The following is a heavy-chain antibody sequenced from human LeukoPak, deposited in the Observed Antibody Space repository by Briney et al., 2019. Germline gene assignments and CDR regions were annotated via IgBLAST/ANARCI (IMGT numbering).Heavy chain of an antibody. CDR2: INHSGGT. J-gene: IGHJ4*02. Sequence: SETLSLTCAVYGGSFSGYYWSWIRQPPGKGLEWIGKINHSGGTNYNPSLKSRVTISVDTSKNQFSLKLTSVTAADTAVYYCARAVEYNFWSGLQRRAATFDYWGQGTLVTVSS. V-gene: IGHV4-34*01. CDR1: GGSFSGYY. CDR3: ARAVEYNFWSGLQRRAATFDY. D-gene: IGHD3-3*01.